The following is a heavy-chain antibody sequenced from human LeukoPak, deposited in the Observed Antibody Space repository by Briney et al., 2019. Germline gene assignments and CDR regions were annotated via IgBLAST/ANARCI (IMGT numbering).Heavy chain of an antibody. CDR2: INAGNGNT. D-gene: IGHD2-2*01. CDR1: GGTFSSYA. J-gene: IGHJ6*03. V-gene: IGHV1-3*03. Sequence: ASVKVSCKASGGTFSSYAISWVRQAPGQRLEWMGWINAGNGNTKYSQEFQGRVTITRDTSASTAYMELSSLRSEDMAVYYCARAIRGGYYYMDVWGKGTTVTVSS. CDR3: ARAIRGGYYYMDV.